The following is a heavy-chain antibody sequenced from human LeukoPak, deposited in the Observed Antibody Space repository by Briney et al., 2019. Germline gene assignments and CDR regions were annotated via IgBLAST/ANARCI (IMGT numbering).Heavy chain of an antibody. Sequence: SETLSLTCAVYGGSFSGYYWSWIRQPPGKGLEWIGEINHSGSTNYNPSLKSRVTISVDTSKNQFSLKLSSVTAADTAVYYCARSHGRRYWDFDLLGRGTLVTVSS. CDR1: GGSFSGYY. CDR3: ARSHGRRYWDFDL. J-gene: IGHJ2*01. CDR2: INHSGST. V-gene: IGHV4-34*01.